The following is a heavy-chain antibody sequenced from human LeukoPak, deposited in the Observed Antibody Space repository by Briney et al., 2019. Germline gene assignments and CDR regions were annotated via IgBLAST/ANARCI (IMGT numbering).Heavy chain of an antibody. D-gene: IGHD3-22*01. V-gene: IGHV3-64*01. CDR1: GFTFRRYG. J-gene: IGHJ4*02. Sequence: GGSLRLSCAASGFTFRRYGMHWVRQAPGKGLEYVSAISSNGGRTYYANSVKGRFTISRDNSRNTLYLQMGSLRAEDMAVYYCATYYYDSGGFHFHYWGQGTLVTVSS. CDR2: ISSNGGRT. CDR3: ATYYYDSGGFHFHY.